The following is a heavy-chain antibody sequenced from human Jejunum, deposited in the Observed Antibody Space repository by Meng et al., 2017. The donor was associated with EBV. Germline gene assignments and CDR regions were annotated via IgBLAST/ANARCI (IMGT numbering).Heavy chain of an antibody. CDR3: ARGEGGYCSSSSCYLGT. CDR1: GYSFTSRA. D-gene: IGHD2-2*01. Sequence: VQVVHSGSELKPPGASVKVSCKASGYSFTSRAMHWVRQAPGQGLEWMGWINTDTRNPTYAQGLTGRFVFSLDTSVSTAYLQISSLKAEDTAVYYCARGEGGYCSSSSCYLGTWGQGTLVTVSS. J-gene: IGHJ4*02. V-gene: IGHV7-4-1*02. CDR2: INTDTRNP.